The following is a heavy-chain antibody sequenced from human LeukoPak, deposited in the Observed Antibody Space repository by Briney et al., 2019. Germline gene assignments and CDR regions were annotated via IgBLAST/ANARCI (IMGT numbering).Heavy chain of an antibody. D-gene: IGHD2-2*01. CDR3: ARSPIVPTYLFDY. J-gene: IGHJ4*02. Sequence: SETLSLTCTVSGGSISSSRYYWGWIRQPPGKGLEWIGSIYYSGSTYYNPSLKSRVTISVDTSKNQFSLKLSSVTAADTAVYYCARSPIVPTYLFDYWGQGTLVTVSS. CDR2: IYYSGST. CDR1: GGSISSSRYY. V-gene: IGHV4-39*01.